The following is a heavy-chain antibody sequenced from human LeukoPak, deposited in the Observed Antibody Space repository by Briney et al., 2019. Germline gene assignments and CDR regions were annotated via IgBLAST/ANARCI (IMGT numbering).Heavy chain of an antibody. CDR3: ARDLGNDCSSTSCVG. V-gene: IGHV3-48*01. D-gene: IGHD2-2*01. Sequence: GSLRLSCAASGFTFSDYSMNWVRQAPGKGLGWVSYISGVSTTIYYADSVKGRFTISRDNAKNSLYLQMNSLRAEDTAVYYCARDLGNDCSSTSCVGWGQGTLVTVSS. CDR2: ISGVSTTI. CDR1: GFTFSDYS. J-gene: IGHJ4*02.